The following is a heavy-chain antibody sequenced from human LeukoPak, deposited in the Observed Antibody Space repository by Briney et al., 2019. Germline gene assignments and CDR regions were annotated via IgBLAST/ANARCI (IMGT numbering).Heavy chain of an antibody. CDR2: IYYSGST. D-gene: IGHD6-25*01. V-gene: IGHV4-39*01. Sequence: SETLSLTCTVSGGSISSSSYYWGWIRQPPGKGLEWIGSIYYSGSTYYNPSLKSRVTISVDTSKNQFSLKLSSVTAADTAVYYCARHTATIDNWFDPWGQGTLVTVSS. CDR3: ARHTATIDNWFDP. CDR1: GGSISSSSYY. J-gene: IGHJ5*02.